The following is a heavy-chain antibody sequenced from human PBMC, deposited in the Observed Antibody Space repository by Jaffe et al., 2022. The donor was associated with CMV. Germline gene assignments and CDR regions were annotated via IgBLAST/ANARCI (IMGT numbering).Heavy chain of an antibody. CDR3: ARGTRLHKYLY. J-gene: IGHJ4*02. CDR2: INHSGST. D-gene: IGHD6-25*01. V-gene: IGHV4-34*01. CDR1: GGSFSGYY. Sequence: QVQLQQWGAGLLKPSETLSLTCAVYGGSFSGYYWSWIRQPPGKGLEWIGEINHSGSTNYNPSLKSRVTISVDTSKNQFSLKLSSVTAADTAVYYCARGTRLHKYLYWGQGTLVTVSS.